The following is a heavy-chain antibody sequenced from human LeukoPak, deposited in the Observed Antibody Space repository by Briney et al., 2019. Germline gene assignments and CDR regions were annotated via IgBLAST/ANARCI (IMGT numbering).Heavy chain of an antibody. CDR3: AKDRGRFYYDTSAYFDY. CDR1: GFTFSSYA. D-gene: IGHD3-22*01. Sequence: GGSLRLSCAASGFTFSSYAMTWARQAPGKGLEWVSSITGSGGGTYYADSVKGRFTISRDYSKNTLYLQMNSLRAEDTAVYYCAKDRGRFYYDTSAYFDYWGQGTLVTVSS. V-gene: IGHV3-23*01. CDR2: ITGSGGGT. J-gene: IGHJ4*02.